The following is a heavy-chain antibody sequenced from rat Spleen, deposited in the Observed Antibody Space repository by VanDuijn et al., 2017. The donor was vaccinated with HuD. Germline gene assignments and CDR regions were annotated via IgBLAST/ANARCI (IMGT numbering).Heavy chain of an antibody. J-gene: IGHJ2*01. D-gene: IGHD1-3*01. Sequence: QVQLKESGPGLVQPSQTLSLTCPVSGFSLTSHSVHWVRQPPGKGLEWMGGIWGDGSTDYNSALKSRLSISGDSSKSQIFLKMNSLQTEDTAMYFCARSNGYGPFDYWGQGVMVTVSS. CDR1: GFSLTSHS. V-gene: IGHV2-1*01. CDR2: IWGDGST. CDR3: ARSNGYGPFDY.